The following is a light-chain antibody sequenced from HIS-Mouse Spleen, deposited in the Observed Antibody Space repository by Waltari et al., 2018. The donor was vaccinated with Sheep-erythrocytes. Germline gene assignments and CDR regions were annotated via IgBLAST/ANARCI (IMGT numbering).Light chain of an antibody. V-gene: IGKV1-9*01. CDR3: QQLNSYLTWT. J-gene: IGKJ1*01. CDR2: AAS. Sequence: DIQLTQSPSFLSASVGDRVTITCRASQGISSYLAWYQQKPGKAPKLLIYAASTLQSGVPSRFSGSGSGTEFTLTISSLQPEDFATYYCQQLNSYLTWTFGQGTKVGIK. CDR1: QGISSY.